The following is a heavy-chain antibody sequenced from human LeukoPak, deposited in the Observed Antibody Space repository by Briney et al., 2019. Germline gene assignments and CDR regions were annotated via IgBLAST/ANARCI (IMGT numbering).Heavy chain of an antibody. Sequence: GGSLRLSCTASGFTFGDYAMSWFRQAPGKGLEWVGFIRSKAYGGTTEYAASVKGRFTISRDDSKSIAYLQMNSLKTEDTAVYYCTRDHPGAIAAAGLPLNAFDIWGQGTMVTVSS. CDR2: IRSKAYGGTT. CDR1: GFTFGDYA. J-gene: IGHJ3*02. D-gene: IGHD6-13*01. V-gene: IGHV3-49*03. CDR3: TRDHPGAIAAAGLPLNAFDI.